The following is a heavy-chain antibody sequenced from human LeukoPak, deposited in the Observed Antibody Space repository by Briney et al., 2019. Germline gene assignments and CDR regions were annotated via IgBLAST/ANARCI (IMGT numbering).Heavy chain of an antibody. Sequence: GGPLRLSCSASGFAFSNARMHWVRQAPGMGLFWVSYIDNDGTNPTYVDSVKGRFTIPRDNAKSTLYLHMNSLRPEDTGVYFCAKSDPPLPYWGQGTQVTVSS. V-gene: IGHV3-74*01. J-gene: IGHJ4*02. CDR3: AKSDPPLPY. CDR1: GFAFSNAR. CDR2: IDNDGTNP.